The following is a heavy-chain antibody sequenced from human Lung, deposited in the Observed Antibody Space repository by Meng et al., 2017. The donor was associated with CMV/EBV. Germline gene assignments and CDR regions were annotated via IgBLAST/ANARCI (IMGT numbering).Heavy chain of an antibody. CDR1: GGTFDNYA. Sequence: SXXVSXKAPGGTFDNYAISWVRQAPGQGLEWMGGINPILSMATYPQRFQGRVTITADKSTTTAYMELSSLRSEDTALYYCARDFKTRRGIFGTVSGGYYGMDAXGQAXTVTVSS. J-gene: IGHJ6*02. CDR2: INPILSMA. D-gene: IGHD3-3*01. V-gene: IGHV1-69*10. CDR3: ARDFKTRRGIFGTVSGGYYGMDA.